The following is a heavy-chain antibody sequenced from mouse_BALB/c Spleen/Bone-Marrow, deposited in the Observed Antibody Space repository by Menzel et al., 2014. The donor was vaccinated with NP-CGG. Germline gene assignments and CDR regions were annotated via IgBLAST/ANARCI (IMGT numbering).Heavy chain of an antibody. CDR1: GFNIKDTY. CDR2: IDPANGNT. J-gene: IGHJ3*01. Sequence: EVKLMEFGAELVKPGASVKLSCTASGFNIKDTYMHWVKRRPEQGLEWIGRIDPANGNTKYDPKFQGKATITADTSSNTAYLQLSSLTSEDTAVYYCARFAYWGQGTLVTVSA. CDR3: ARFAY. V-gene: IGHV14-3*02.